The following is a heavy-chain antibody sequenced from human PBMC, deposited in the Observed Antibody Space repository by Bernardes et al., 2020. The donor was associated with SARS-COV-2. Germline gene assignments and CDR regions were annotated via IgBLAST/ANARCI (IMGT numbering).Heavy chain of an antibody. CDR3: ATHSDSSERGAFDL. J-gene: IGHJ3*01. V-gene: IGHV5-51*01. D-gene: IGHD6-6*01. CDR1: GYTFTSHW. CDR2: IYPDDSET. Sequence: GASLKITCHDSGYTFTSHWIAWVRPMPGKGLEWMGMIYPDDSETRISPSFQGRVTISADKSIKTAYLQWTSLKASDTAMYYCATHSDSSERGAFDLWGQGTLVTVSS.